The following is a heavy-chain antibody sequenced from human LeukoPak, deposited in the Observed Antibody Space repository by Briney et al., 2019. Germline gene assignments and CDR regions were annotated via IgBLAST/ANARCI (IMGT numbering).Heavy chain of an antibody. V-gene: IGHV3-23*01. CDR2: ISGSGGST. CDR3: AKDWELGRERWFDP. J-gene: IGHJ5*02. D-gene: IGHD1-26*01. Sequence: GGSLRLSCAASGFTFSSYAMSWVRQAPGKGLEWVSAISGSGGSTYYADSVKGRFTISRDNSKNTLYLRMNSLRAEDTAVYYCAKDWELGRERWFDPWGQGTLVTVSS. CDR1: GFTFSSYA.